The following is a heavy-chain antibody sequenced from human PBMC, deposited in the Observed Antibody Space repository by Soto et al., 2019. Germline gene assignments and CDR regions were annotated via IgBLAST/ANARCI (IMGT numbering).Heavy chain of an antibody. D-gene: IGHD5-12*01. J-gene: IGHJ4*02. V-gene: IGHV1-2*02. CDR3: ARDHPRVEMATILGY. Sequence: GDSVKVSCKAYGYTFTGYFMPWVRQAPGQGLEWMGWINPYSGGADYAQSFQGRVTMTRDTSISTVYMELSRLRFDDTAVYYCARDHPRVEMATILGYWGQGTLVTVSS. CDR2: INPYSGGA. CDR1: GYTFTGYF.